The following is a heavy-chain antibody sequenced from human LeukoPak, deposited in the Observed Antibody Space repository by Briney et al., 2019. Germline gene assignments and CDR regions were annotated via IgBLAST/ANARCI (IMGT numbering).Heavy chain of an antibody. CDR3: ARVAERGAHPYSRDYFDY. D-gene: IGHD6-13*01. J-gene: IGHJ4*02. V-gene: IGHV4-59*01. Sequence: PSETLSLTCTVSGASISNYFWSWIRQPPGMGLEWIGFIYYSGNSGRTTYSPSLKNRVTISLDTSKNQLSLKLTSVTTADTAVYYCARVAERGAHPYSRDYFDYWGQGTLVTVSS. CDR1: GASISNYF. CDR2: IYYSGNSGRT.